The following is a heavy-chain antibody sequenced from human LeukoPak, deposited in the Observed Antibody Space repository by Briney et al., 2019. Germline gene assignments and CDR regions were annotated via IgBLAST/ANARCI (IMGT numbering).Heavy chain of an antibody. CDR2: IYYSGST. Sequence: PSETLSLTCTVSGGSISSYCWSWIRQPPGKGLEWIGYIYYSGSTNYNPSLKSRVTISVDTSKNQFSLKLSSVTAADTAVYYCASGQGLVPLLYFQHWGQGTLVTVSS. D-gene: IGHD6-19*01. V-gene: IGHV4-59*01. J-gene: IGHJ1*01. CDR1: GGSISSYC. CDR3: ASGQGLVPLLYFQH.